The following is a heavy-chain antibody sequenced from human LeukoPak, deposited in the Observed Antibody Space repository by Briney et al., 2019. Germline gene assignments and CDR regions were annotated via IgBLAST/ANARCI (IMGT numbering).Heavy chain of an antibody. CDR2: INHSGST. Sequence: SDTQSLTCALDSRTFTQYYWVGMRQPRGKGLGWIGEINHSGSTNYSPSLKSRVTISLDTSKNQFFLRLTSVTAADTAVYYCAREDWYFDLWGRGTLVTVSS. CDR1: SRTFTQYY. CDR3: AREDWYFDL. V-gene: IGHV4-34*01. J-gene: IGHJ2*01.